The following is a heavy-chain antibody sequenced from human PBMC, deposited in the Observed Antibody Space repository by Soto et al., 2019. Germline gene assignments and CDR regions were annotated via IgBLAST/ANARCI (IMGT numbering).Heavy chain of an antibody. CDR2: ISRSSSTI. V-gene: IGHV3-48*02. D-gene: IGHD3-16*02. J-gene: IGHJ4*02. CDR1: GFTFSSYS. CDR3: ARGVRNNYRWTIDQ. Sequence: GGSLRLSCAASGFTFSSYSMNWVRQAPGKGLEWVSYISRSSSTIYYADSVKGRFTISRDNAKNSLYLQMNSLRDEDTAVYYCARGVRNNYRWTIDQWGQGTLVTVS.